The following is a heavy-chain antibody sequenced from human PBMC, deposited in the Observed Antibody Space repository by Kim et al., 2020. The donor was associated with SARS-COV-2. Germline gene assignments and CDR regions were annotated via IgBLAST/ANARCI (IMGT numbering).Heavy chain of an antibody. CDR2: MSGRGGGK. CDR3: AKVGATCNCNQDN. D-gene: IGHD1-26*01. Sequence: GGSLRLSCAASGFNFDDYVMTWVRQAPGKGLEWVSNMSGRGGGKYYVNSVKGRFTISRDSATNTVYLQMNSLRADDTAVYYCAKVGATCNCNQDNWGQG. J-gene: IGHJ4*02. V-gene: IGHV3-7*01. CDR1: GFNFDDYV.